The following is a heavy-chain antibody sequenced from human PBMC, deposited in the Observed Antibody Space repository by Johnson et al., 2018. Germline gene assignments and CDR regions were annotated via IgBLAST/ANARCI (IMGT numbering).Heavy chain of an antibody. J-gene: IGHJ3*02. V-gene: IGHV3-30-3*01. CDR1: GFTFSNYA. Sequence: QVQLVESGGGVVQPGRSLRLSCAASGFTFSNYAMHWVRQAPGKGLEWMALISYDGSNKYYADSVKGRFTISRENSKNTLYLQMNSLRAEGTALYYCARGIDGFDIWGQGTMVTASS. CDR3: ARGIDGFDI. CDR2: ISYDGSNK.